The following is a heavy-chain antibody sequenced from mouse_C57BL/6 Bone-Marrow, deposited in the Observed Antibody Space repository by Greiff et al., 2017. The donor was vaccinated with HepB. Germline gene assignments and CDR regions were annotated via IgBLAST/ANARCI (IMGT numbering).Heavy chain of an antibody. D-gene: IGHD1-1*01. Sequence: EVQLVESGGGLVKPGGSLKLSCAASGFTFSSYGMSWVRQTPDKRLEWVATISSGGSYTYYPDSVKGRFTISRDNAKNILYLQMSSLKSEDTAMYYCARGATVVAPFAYWGQGTLVTVSA. J-gene: IGHJ3*01. CDR3: ARGATVVAPFAY. CDR1: GFTFSSYG. V-gene: IGHV5-6*01. CDR2: ISSGGSYT.